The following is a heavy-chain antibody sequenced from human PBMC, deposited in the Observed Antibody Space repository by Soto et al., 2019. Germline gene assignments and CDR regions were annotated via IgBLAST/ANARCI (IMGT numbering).Heavy chain of an antibody. CDR2: ISGSGGST. J-gene: IGHJ4*02. CDR1: GFTFSSYA. Sequence: EVQLLESGGGLVQPGGSLRLSCAASGFTFSSYAMSWVRQAPGKGLEWVSAISGSGGSTYYADSVKGRFTISRDNSKHTLYRQMNSLRAEDTAVYYCAKENGYSSSWLEFDYWGQGTLVTVSS. V-gene: IGHV3-23*01. CDR3: AKENGYSSSWLEFDY. D-gene: IGHD6-13*01.